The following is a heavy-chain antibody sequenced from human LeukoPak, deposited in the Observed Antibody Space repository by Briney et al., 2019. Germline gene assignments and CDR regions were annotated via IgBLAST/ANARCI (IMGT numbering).Heavy chain of an antibody. CDR3: ARDHDYYGSGSYYND. CDR2: IYSGGST. D-gene: IGHD3-10*01. Sequence: PGGSLRLSCAASGFTVSSNYMSWVRQAPGKGLEWVSVIYSGGSTYYADSVKGRFTISRDNSKNTLYLQMNSLRAEDTAVYYCARDHDYYGSGSYYNDWGQGTLVTVSS. V-gene: IGHV3-53*01. J-gene: IGHJ4*02. CDR1: GFTVSSNY.